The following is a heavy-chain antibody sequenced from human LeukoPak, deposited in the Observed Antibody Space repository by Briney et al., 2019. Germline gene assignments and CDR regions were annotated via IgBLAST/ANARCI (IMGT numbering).Heavy chain of an antibody. CDR3: AREWVVRGVIN. Sequence: SETLSLTCTVTGGSISSYYWSWIRQPPGKGLEWIGYIYYSGSTNYNPSLKSRVTISVDTSKNQFSLKLSSVTAADTAVYYCAREWVVRGVINWGQGTLVTVSS. J-gene: IGHJ4*02. CDR1: GGSISSYY. CDR2: IYYSGST. D-gene: IGHD3-10*01. V-gene: IGHV4-59*12.